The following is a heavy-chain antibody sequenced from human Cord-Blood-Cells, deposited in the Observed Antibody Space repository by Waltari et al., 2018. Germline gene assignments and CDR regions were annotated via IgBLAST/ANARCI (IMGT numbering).Heavy chain of an antibody. Sequence: QLQLQESGPGLVTPSETLSLTCTVPGGSISSSSYYWGWIRQPPGKGLEWIGSIYYSGSTYYNPSLKSRVTISVDTSKNQFSLKLSSVTAADTAVYYCARQSSYVDYWGQGTLVTVSS. CDR2: IYYSGST. J-gene: IGHJ4*02. V-gene: IGHV4-39*01. CDR3: ARQSSYVDY. CDR1: GGSISSSSYY.